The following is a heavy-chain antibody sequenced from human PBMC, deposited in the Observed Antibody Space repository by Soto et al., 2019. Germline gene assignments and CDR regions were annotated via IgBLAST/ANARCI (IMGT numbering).Heavy chain of an antibody. CDR1: GCTFSSYA. D-gene: IGHD3-16*02. CDR3: ARDRLSRGHYYGMDV. Sequence: SVKVSCKASGCTFSSYAISWVRQAPGQGLEWMGGIIPIFGTANYAQKFQGRVTITADESTSTAYMELSSLRSEDTAVYYCARDRLSRGHYYGMDVWGQGTTVTVSS. V-gene: IGHV1-69*13. J-gene: IGHJ6*02. CDR2: IIPIFGTA.